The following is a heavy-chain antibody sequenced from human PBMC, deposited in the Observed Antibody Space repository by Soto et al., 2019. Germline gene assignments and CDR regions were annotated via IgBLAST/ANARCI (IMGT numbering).Heavy chain of an antibody. D-gene: IGHD2-2*01. CDR1: GGSISSGGYY. CDR3: ASAAIKDYYYGMDV. CDR2: IYYSGST. V-gene: IGHV4-31*03. J-gene: IGHJ6*02. Sequence: SETLSLTCTVSGGSISSGGYYWSWIRQHPGKGLEWIGYIYYSGSTYYNPSLKSRVTISVDTSKNQFSLKLSSVTAADTAVYYCASAAIKDYYYGMDVWGQGTTVTVSS.